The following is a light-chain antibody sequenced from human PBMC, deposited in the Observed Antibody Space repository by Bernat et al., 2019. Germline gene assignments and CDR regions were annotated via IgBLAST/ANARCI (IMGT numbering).Light chain of an antibody. CDR1: QSISSW. CDR2: KAS. V-gene: IGKV1-5*03. Sequence: DIQMTQSPSTLSASVGDRVTITCRASQSISSWSAWYQQKPGKAPKLLIYKASSLESGVPSRFSGSGSGTEFTLTISSLQPDDFATYYCQQLWTFGQGTKVEIK. J-gene: IGKJ1*01. CDR3: QQLWT.